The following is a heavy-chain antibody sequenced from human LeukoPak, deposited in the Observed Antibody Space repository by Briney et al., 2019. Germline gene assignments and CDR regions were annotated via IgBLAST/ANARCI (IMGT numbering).Heavy chain of an antibody. Sequence: GGSLRLSCAASGFTFSNYGMNWVRQAAGKGLEWVTAISASGGNTYYADSVKGRFTISRDNAKDTLYLQMNSLRAEDTALYYCAEERASRLPFDYWGQGTLVAVSS. D-gene: IGHD6-25*01. J-gene: IGHJ4*02. CDR3: AEERASRLPFDY. V-gene: IGHV3-23*01. CDR1: GFTFSNYG. CDR2: ISASGGNT.